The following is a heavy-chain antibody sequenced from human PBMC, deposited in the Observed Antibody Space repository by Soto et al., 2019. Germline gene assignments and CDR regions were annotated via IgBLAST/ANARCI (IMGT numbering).Heavy chain of an antibody. CDR2: ISAYNGNT. CDR3: ARARDYYDSSGYFIGAKGFDI. CDR1: GHTLTELS. D-gene: IGHD3-22*01. V-gene: IGHV1-18*01. Sequence: ASVKVSCKISGHTLTELSIHWVRQAPGKGLEWMGWISAYNGNTNYAQKLQGRVTMTTDTSTSTAYMELRSLRSDDTAVYYCARARDYYDSSGYFIGAKGFDIWGQGTMVTVSS. J-gene: IGHJ3*02.